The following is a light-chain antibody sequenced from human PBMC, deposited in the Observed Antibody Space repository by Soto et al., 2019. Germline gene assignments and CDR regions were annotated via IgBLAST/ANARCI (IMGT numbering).Light chain of an antibody. CDR3: CSVAGRSTS. J-gene: IGLJ3*02. CDR2: DDT. Sequence: QSVLTQPASVSGSPGQSITISCTGTSSDVGTYKPVSWYQQYPGKAPKVIIYDDTKRPSGVSSRFSGSKSGNTASLTISGLQDEDGAYYYCCSVAGRSTSFGGGTKLTVL. CDR1: SSDVGTYKP. V-gene: IGLV2-23*01.